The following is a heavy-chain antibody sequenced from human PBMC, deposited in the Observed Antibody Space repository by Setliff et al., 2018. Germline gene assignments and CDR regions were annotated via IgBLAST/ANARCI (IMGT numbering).Heavy chain of an antibody. J-gene: IGHJ4*02. CDR2: IWYDGNNK. Sequence: GGSLRLSCVASGFTFKNYGMHWVRQAPGKGLEWVAVIWYDGNNKDHADSVKGRFTISRDNSKNTLYLQMNSLRPEDTAVYYCAGDKPLQHNYNFWSGYCPYWGQGTLVTVSS. V-gene: IGHV3-33*01. D-gene: IGHD3-3*01. CDR3: AGDKPLQHNYNFWSGYCPY. CDR1: GFTFKNYG.